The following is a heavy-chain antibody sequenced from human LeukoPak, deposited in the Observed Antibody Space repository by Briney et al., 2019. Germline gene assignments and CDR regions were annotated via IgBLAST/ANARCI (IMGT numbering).Heavy chain of an antibody. D-gene: IGHD1-7*01. CDR1: GYTFSSYS. Sequence: GGSLRLSCAASGYTFSSYSMNWVRQAPGKGLEWVSSISSSSSYIYYADSVKGRFTISRDNSKNTLYLQMNSLRAEDTALYYCAKDQGERYNWNYEAFDYWGQGTLVTVSS. CDR3: AKDQGERYNWNYEAFDY. CDR2: ISSSSSYI. V-gene: IGHV3-21*01. J-gene: IGHJ4*02.